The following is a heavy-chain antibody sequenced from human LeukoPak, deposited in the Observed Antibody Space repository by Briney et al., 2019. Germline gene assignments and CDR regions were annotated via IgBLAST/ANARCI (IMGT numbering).Heavy chain of an antibody. D-gene: IGHD3-22*01. CDR1: GFTFSTYW. CDR2: INSDGSST. Sequence: PGGSLRLSCAASGFTFSTYWMHWVRQAPGKGLVWVSRINSDGSSTNYADSVKGRFTISRDNAKNTLYLQMNSLRAEDTAVYYCARDRHYYDSSGYYIGYWGQGTLVTVSS. V-gene: IGHV3-74*01. CDR3: ARDRHYYDSSGYYIGY. J-gene: IGHJ4*02.